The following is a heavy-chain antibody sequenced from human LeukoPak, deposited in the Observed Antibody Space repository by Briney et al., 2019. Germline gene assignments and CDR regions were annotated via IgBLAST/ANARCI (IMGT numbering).Heavy chain of an antibody. CDR3: ARDSYYYDSSGYDAFDI. J-gene: IGHJ3*02. V-gene: IGHV3-7*01. Sequence: PGGSLRLSCAASGFTFSSYWMSWVRQAPGKGLEWVANIKQDGSEKYYVDSVKGRFTISRDNAKNSLYLQMNSLRAEDTAVYYCARDSYYYDSSGYDAFDIWGQGTMVTVSP. CDR2: IKQDGSEK. CDR1: GFTFSSYW. D-gene: IGHD3-22*01.